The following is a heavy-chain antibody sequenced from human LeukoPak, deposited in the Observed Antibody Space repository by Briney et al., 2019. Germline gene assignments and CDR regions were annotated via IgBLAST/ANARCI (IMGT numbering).Heavy chain of an antibody. CDR2: IKQDGSEK. Sequence: RPGGSLRLSCAASGFTFSSYAMSWVRQAPGKGLEWVANIKQDGSEKYYVDSVKGRFTISRDNAKNSLYLQMNSLRAEDTAVYYCASLNYYDSSGYNFDAFDIWGQGTMVTVSS. D-gene: IGHD3-22*01. CDR3: ASLNYYDSSGYNFDAFDI. V-gene: IGHV3-7*01. J-gene: IGHJ3*02. CDR1: GFTFSSYA.